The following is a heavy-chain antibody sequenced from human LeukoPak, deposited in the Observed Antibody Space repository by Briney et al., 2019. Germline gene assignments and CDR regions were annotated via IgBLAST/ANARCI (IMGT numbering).Heavy chain of an antibody. V-gene: IGHV5-51*01. Sequence: PGESLKISCKGSGYSFTSYWIGWVRQMPGKGLEWMGIIYPGDSDTRYSPSFRGQVTISADKSISTAYLQWSSLKASDTAMYYCAGTDYYYDSSGYRYPDAFDIWGQGTMVTVSS. CDR1: GYSFTSYW. CDR3: AGTDYYYDSSGYRYPDAFDI. J-gene: IGHJ3*02. CDR2: IYPGDSDT. D-gene: IGHD3-22*01.